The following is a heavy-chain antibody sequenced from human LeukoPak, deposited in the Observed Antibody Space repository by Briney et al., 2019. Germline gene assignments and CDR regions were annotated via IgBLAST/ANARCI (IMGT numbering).Heavy chain of an antibody. D-gene: IGHD3-22*01. CDR3: ARGQSITMILGFDY. Sequence: ASVKVSCKASNYTFSNYGISWVRQAPGQGLQWMGWINTYNGNTNYAQKLRGRVTMTTDTSTSTAYMELRSLRSDDTAVYYCARGQSITMILGFDYWGQGTLVTVSS. CDR1: NYTFSNYG. J-gene: IGHJ4*02. CDR2: INTYNGNT. V-gene: IGHV1-18*01.